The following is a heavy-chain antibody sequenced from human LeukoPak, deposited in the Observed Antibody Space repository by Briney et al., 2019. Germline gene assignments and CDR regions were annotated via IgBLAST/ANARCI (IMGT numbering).Heavy chain of an antibody. D-gene: IGHD4-11*01. CDR3: ARRLQGYSNGGGGFDY. CDR2: IYYSGST. CDR1: GGSINSGGYY. J-gene: IGHJ4*02. Sequence: YPSETLSLTCSVSGGSINSGGYYWSWIRQHPGKGLEWIGYIYYSGSTYYNPSLKSRVSILVDTSKNQFSLKLSSVTAADTAVYYCARRLQGYSNGGGGFDYWGQGTLVTVSS. V-gene: IGHV4-31*03.